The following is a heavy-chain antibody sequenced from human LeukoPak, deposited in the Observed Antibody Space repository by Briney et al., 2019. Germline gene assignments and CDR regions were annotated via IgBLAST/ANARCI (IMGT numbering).Heavy chain of an antibody. J-gene: IGHJ6*02. CDR1: GFTFSSYV. V-gene: IGHV3-21*01. CDR2: ISSSSFI. CDR3: ARKAAAGRLYYYGMDV. Sequence: PGGSLRLSCAASGFTFSSYVMNWIRQAPGKGLEWVSSISSSSFIYYADSVKGRFTISRDNAKNSLYLQMKSLRAEDTAVYFCARKAAAGRLYYYGMDVWGQGTTVIVSS. D-gene: IGHD6-13*01.